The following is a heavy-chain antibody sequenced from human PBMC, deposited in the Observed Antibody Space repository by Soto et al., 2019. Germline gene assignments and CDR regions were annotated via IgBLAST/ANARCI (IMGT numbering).Heavy chain of an antibody. J-gene: IGHJ5*02. CDR2: IYYSGST. V-gene: IGHV4-30-4*01. CDR1: GGSISSGNYY. Sequence: PSETLSLTCTVSGGSISSGNYYWSWIRQPPGKGLEWIGYIYYSGSTYYNPSLKSRVTISVDTSKNQFSLKLNSVTAADTGVYYCARVTGIAAAGTWWFDPWGQGTLVTVSS. CDR3: ARVTGIAAAGTWWFDP. D-gene: IGHD6-13*01.